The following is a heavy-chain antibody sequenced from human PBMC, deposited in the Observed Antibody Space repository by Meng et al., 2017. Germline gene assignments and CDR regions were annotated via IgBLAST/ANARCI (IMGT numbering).Heavy chain of an antibody. CDR2: ISYDGSNK. Sequence: GESLKISCAASGFTFSSYAMHWVRQAPGEGLEWVAVISYDGSNKYYADSVKGRFTISRDNSKNTLYLQMNSLRAEDTAVYYCAGLITFGGDFDYWGQGTLVTVSS. D-gene: IGHD3-16*01. V-gene: IGHV3-30*01. J-gene: IGHJ4*02. CDR1: GFTFSSYA. CDR3: AGLITFGGDFDY.